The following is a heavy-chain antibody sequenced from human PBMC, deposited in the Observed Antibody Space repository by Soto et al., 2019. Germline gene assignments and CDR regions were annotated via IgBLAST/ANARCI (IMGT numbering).Heavy chain of an antibody. CDR1: GFTFSNAW. J-gene: IGHJ4*02. CDR2: IKSKTDGGTT. D-gene: IGHD3-3*01. Sequence: GGSLRLSCAASGFTFSNAWMNWVRQAPGKGLEWVGRIKSKTDGGTTDYAAPVKGRFTISREDSKNTLYLQMNSLKTEDTAVYYCTTGVLKRITIFGVVIDFDYWGQGTLVTVSS. CDR3: TTGVLKRITIFGVVIDFDY. V-gene: IGHV3-15*07.